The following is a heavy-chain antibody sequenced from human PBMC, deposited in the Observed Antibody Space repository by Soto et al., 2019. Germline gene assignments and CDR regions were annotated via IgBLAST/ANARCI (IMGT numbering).Heavy chain of an antibody. CDR3: AREYDILNWFDP. V-gene: IGHV3-48*01. J-gene: IGHJ5*02. Sequence: GGCLRLSCVASGFAFSSYSMNWVRQAPGKGLEWVSYISSSSSTIYYADSVKGRFTISRDNAKNSLYLQMNSLRAEDTAVYYCAREYDILNWFDPWGQGTLVTVSS. D-gene: IGHD3-9*01. CDR1: GFAFSSYS. CDR2: ISSSSSTI.